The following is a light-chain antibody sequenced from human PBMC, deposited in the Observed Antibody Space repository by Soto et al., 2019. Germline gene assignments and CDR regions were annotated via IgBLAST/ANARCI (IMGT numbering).Light chain of an antibody. V-gene: IGKV2-30*02. CDR3: MQGTHWPIT. Sequence: DIVMTQSPLSRPVTPGEPASISCRSSQSLLHSNGIAYFSWFQQRPGRSPRRLIYKVSNRDSGVPARFSGSGSGTDFALKISRVEAEDVGVYYCMQGTHWPITFGQGTRLEIK. J-gene: IGKJ5*01. CDR2: KVS. CDR1: QSLLHSNGIAY.